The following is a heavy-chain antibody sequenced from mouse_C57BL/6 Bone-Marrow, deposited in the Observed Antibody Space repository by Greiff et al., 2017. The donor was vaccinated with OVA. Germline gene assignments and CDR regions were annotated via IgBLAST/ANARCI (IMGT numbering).Heavy chain of an antibody. V-gene: IGHV1-76*01. CDR3: ARMDSKGFAY. D-gene: IGHD2-5*01. J-gene: IGHJ3*01. CDR2: IYPGSGNT. CDR1: GYTFTDYY. Sequence: QVHVKQSGAELVRPGASVKLSCKASGYTFTDYYINWVKQRPGQGLEWIARIYPGSGNTYYNEKFKGKATLTAEKSSSTAYMQLSSLTSEDSAVYFCARMDSKGFAYWGQGTLVTVSA.